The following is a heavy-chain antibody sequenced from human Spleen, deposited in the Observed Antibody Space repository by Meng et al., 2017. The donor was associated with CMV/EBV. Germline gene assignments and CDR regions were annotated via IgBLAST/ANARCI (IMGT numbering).Heavy chain of an antibody. CDR2: INPSGGST. CDR3: ARDLGPPIYGDYRFSVGWFDP. D-gene: IGHD4-17*01. V-gene: IGHV1-46*01. J-gene: IGHJ5*02. Sequence: SYCMRWVRQAPGQGLEWMGIINPSGGSTSYAQKFQGRVTMTRDTSTSTVYMELSSLRSEDTAVYYCARDLGPPIYGDYRFSVGWFDPWGQGTLVTVSS. CDR1: SYC.